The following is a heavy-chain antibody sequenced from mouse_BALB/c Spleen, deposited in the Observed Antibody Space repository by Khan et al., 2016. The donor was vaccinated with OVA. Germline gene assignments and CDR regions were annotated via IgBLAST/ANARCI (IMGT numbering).Heavy chain of an antibody. CDR2: ISSGGHET. CDR3: AVSSTTPKRDYYAMDY. D-gene: IGHD1-2*01. V-gene: IGHV5-6*01. J-gene: IGHJ4*01. Sequence: SGGDLVKPGGSLKVSCAAAGFTGSNYGRSGVRQTPDKRRERVATISSGGHETYFPDSVRGRFTISRDIAKNTLYLQMTSLKSQDSANYYCAVSSTTPKRDYYAMDYWGQGPSVTVSS. CDR1: GFTGSNYG.